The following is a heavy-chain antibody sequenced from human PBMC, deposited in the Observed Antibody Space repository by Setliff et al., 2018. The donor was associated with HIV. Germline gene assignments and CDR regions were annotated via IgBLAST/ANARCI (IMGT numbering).Heavy chain of an antibody. CDR1: GGSINNTNYY. CDR3: ARRLSRSADFDH. Sequence: SETLSLTCSVSGGSINNTNYYWDWIRQPPGKGLAYIGSVYYSGSTYYNPSLKSRVSISIDTANNQFSLRLTSVTAADTALYYCARRLSRSADFDHWGEGIMVTVSS. CDR2: VYYSGST. V-gene: IGHV4-39*01. J-gene: IGHJ4*02. D-gene: IGHD2-2*01.